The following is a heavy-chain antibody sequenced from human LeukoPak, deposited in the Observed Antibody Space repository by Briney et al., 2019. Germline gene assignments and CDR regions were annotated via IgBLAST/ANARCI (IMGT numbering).Heavy chain of an antibody. Sequence: PSETPSLTCAVSVGSDSSRNGWSWVRQPPGKGLEWIGETYHKGTTNYNPPLKSRVTISVDKSKNQFSLKLSSVTAADTAVYYCARDRGTPDYYDTSGYDYWGEGTLVTVSS. D-gene: IGHD3-22*01. V-gene: IGHV4-4*02. CDR2: TYHKGTT. CDR1: VGSDSSRNG. CDR3: ARDRGTPDYYDTSGYDY. J-gene: IGHJ4*02.